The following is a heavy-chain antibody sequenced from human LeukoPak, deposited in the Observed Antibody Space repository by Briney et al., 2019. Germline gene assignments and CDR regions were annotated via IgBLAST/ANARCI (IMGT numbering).Heavy chain of an antibody. CDR3: ARLTNMEKDVTPTYYMDV. J-gene: IGHJ6*03. CDR2: IYYSGST. V-gene: IGHV4-59*01. Sequence: SETLSLTCTVSGGSISSYYWSWIRQPPGKGLEWIGYIYYSGSTNYNPSLKSRGTISVGTSKSQFSLKLSSVTAADTAVYYCARLTNMEKDVTPTYYMDVWGKGTTVTVSS. CDR1: GGSISSYY. D-gene: IGHD2-8*01.